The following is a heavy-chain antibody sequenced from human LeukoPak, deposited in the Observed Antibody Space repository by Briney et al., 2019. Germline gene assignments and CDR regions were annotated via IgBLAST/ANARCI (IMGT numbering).Heavy chain of an antibody. Sequence: GGSLRLSCAASGFTFSSYWMSWVRQAPGKGLEWVANIKQDGSEKYYVDSVKGRFTISRDNSKNTLYLQMGSLRAEDMAVYYCARSSVEVTIFGVVIIGPPDYWGQGTLVTVSS. V-gene: IGHV3-7*01. J-gene: IGHJ4*02. CDR1: GFTFSSYW. CDR3: ARSSVEVTIFGVVIIGPPDY. D-gene: IGHD3-3*01. CDR2: IKQDGSEK.